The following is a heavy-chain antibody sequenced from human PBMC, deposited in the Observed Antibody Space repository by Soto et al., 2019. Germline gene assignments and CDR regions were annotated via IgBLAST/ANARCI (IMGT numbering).Heavy chain of an antibody. J-gene: IGHJ4*02. Sequence: SXXXSCKASGYTFSSYFISWVRQAPGQGLEWMGWISAYNGXTNYAQNLQGRVTMTTDTSPGTAYMELRSLRSDDTAVYYCARELPPVDYWGQGTLVTVSS. CDR3: ARELPPVDY. CDR2: ISAYNGXT. V-gene: IGHV1-18*01. CDR1: GYTFSSYF.